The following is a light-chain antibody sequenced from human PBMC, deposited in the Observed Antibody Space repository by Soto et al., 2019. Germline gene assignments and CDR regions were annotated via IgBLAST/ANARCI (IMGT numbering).Light chain of an antibody. Sequence: DIQMTQSPSSLSASVGDSVTITCRASQNIKTYLNWYQQKPGKAPNLLIYAASCLHSGVPSRCSGSGSGTDVTLTISSLQPEDFATYYCQQRFSSPPWTFGQGTKVEIK. J-gene: IGKJ1*01. V-gene: IGKV1-39*01. CDR3: QQRFSSPPWT. CDR2: AAS. CDR1: QNIKTY.